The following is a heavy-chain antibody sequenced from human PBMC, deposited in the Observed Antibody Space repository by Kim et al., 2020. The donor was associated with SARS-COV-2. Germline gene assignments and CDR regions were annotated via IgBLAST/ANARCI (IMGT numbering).Heavy chain of an antibody. Sequence: GGSLRLSCAASGFTFSTYAMSWVSQAPGKGLEWVSTVGGSGGNTYYADSAKGRFTIFRDNSKNTVDLQMNSLRAEDTAVYYCAKGRSENIAAAFNYWGQG. J-gene: IGHJ4*02. V-gene: IGHV3-23*01. CDR3: AKGRSENIAAAFNY. CDR2: VGGSGGNT. D-gene: IGHD6-13*01. CDR1: GFTFSTYA.